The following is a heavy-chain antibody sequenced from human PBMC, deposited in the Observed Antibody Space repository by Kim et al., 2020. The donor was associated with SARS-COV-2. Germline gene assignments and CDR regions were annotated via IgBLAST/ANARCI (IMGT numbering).Heavy chain of an antibody. J-gene: IGHJ4*02. D-gene: IGHD2-15*01. V-gene: IGHV3-15*01. CDR1: GFTFSNAW. CDR2: IKSKTDGGTT. CDR3: TTRNPFDYCSGGSCYPAGVNFDY. Sequence: GGSLRLSCAASGFTFSNAWMSWVRQAPGKGLEWVGRIKSKTDGGTTDYAAPVKGRFTISRDDSKNTLYLQMNSLKTEDTAVYYCTTRNPFDYCSGGSCYPAGVNFDYWGQGTLVTVSS.